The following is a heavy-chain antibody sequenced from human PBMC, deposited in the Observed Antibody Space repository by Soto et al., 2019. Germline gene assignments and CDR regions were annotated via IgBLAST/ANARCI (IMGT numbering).Heavy chain of an antibody. D-gene: IGHD6-13*01. CDR1: GFTFSSYW. V-gene: IGHV3-74*01. CDR3: AREFSSKLYYYCGMDV. CDR2: INSDGSST. Sequence: EVQLVESGGGLVQPGGSLRLSCAASGFTFSSYWMHWVRQAPGKGLVWVSRINSDGSSTSYADSVKGRFTISRDNAKNTLYLQMNSLRAEDTAVYYCAREFSSKLYYYCGMDVWGQGTTVTVSS. J-gene: IGHJ6*02.